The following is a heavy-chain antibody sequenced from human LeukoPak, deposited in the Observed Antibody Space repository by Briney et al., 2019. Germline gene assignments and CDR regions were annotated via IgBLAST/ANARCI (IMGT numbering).Heavy chain of an antibody. CDR3: ARVDSSGFFPGY. CDR2: IYYSGST. J-gene: IGHJ4*02. D-gene: IGHD3-22*01. V-gene: IGHV4-59*01. Sequence: SETLSLTCTVSGVSISSYYWSWIRQPPGKGLEWIGYIYYSGSTNYNPSLKSRVTISVDTSKNQFSLKLSSVTAADTAVYYCARVDSSGFFPGYWGQGTLVTVSS. CDR1: GVSISSYY.